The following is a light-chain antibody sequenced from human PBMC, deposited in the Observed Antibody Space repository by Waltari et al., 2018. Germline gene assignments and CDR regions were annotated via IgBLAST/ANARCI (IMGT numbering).Light chain of an antibody. Sequence: DIQMTQSPSSLSASVGDRVTITCQASQDIRNYLNWYQPKPGKAPKHLIYDASTLEAGVPSRFSGSGSGTYFTFTISSLQPEDVATYYCQQHYNLPLTFGGGTKVEI. V-gene: IGKV1-33*01. CDR3: QQHYNLPLT. CDR1: QDIRNY. CDR2: DAS. J-gene: IGKJ4*01.